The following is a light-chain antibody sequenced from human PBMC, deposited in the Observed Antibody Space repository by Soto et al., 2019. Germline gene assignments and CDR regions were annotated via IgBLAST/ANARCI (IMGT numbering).Light chain of an antibody. CDR2: GAS. CDR3: QQYGSSPRT. V-gene: IGKV3-20*01. CDR1: QSVSSNY. Sequence: IVLTQSPGTLSLSPGERATLSCRASQSVSSNYLAWYQQKPGQGPRLLIIGASSRLTCIPDRFSGSGSGIDFTLTISRLEPEDVGVYYCQQYGSSPRTFGQGTKVEIK. J-gene: IGKJ2*02.